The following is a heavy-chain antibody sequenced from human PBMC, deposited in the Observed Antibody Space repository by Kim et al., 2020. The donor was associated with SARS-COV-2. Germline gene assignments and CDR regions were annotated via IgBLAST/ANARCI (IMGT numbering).Heavy chain of an antibody. V-gene: IGHV4-59*08. Sequence: SETLSLTCTVSGGSISSYYWSWIRQPPGKGLEWIGYIYYSGSTNYNPSLKSRVTISVDTSKNQFSLKLSSVTAADTAVYYCARHGLGQQLVHKYPIWFDPWGPGTLVTVSS. CDR3: ARHGLGQQLVHKYPIWFDP. CDR2: IYYSGST. J-gene: IGHJ5*02. D-gene: IGHD6-13*01. CDR1: GGSISSYY.